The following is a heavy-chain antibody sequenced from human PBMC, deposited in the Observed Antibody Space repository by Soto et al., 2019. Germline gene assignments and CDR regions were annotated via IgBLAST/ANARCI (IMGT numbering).Heavy chain of an antibody. D-gene: IGHD3-3*02. CDR2: VDSSGTYT. J-gene: IGHJ5*02. CDR1: GFTFGGFG. CDR3: ARSLAGIGQRWSAP. V-gene: IGHV3-64*02. Sequence: GGSLRLSCAGSGFTFGGFGLYWVRQAPGKGLEFVSAVDSSGTYTYYADSVKGRFTISRDNSKNTMYLQMGSLKTEDMVVYYSARSLAGIGQRWSAPWGQGTRVPVSS.